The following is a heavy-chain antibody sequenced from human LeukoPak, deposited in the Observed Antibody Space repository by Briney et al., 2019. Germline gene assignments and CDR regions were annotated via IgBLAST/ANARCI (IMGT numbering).Heavy chain of an antibody. V-gene: IGHV1-2*04. CDR3: ARGGRWELRDGKVFDI. D-gene: IGHD1-26*01. J-gene: IGHJ3*02. CDR2: INPNSGGT. Sequence: ASVKVSCKASGYTFTGYYMHWVRQAPGQGLEWMGWINPNSGGTNYAQKFQGWVTMTRDTSISTAYMELSRLRSDDTAVYYCARGGRWELRDGKVFDIWGQGTMVTVSS. CDR1: GYTFTGYY.